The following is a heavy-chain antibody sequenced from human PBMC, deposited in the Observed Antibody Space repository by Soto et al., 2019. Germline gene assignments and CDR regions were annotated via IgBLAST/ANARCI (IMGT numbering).Heavy chain of an antibody. J-gene: IGHJ3*01. Sequence: QVQLVQSGAEVEKPGSSVKVSCKASGGTFSNYALSWVRQAPGQGLEWMGGIIPVFGPAHYAQKFQGRVTITADDSTSTAYVELSSLRSEDKAVYYCARAGTGSYLNAFDVWGQGTMVTVSS. CDR2: IIPVFGPA. D-gene: IGHD1-26*01. CDR3: ARAGTGSYLNAFDV. V-gene: IGHV1-69*01. CDR1: GGTFSNYA.